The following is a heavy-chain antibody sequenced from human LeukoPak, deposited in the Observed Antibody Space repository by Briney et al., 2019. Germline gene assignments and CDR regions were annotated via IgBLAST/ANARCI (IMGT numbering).Heavy chain of an antibody. J-gene: IGHJ4*02. CDR1: GGSISSYY. CDR2: IYYSGST. D-gene: IGHD5-12*01. CDR3: ARGGNSGYDVGTFDN. V-gene: IGHV4-59*01. Sequence: SETLSLTCSVSGGSISSYYWSWIRQPPGKGLEWIGYIYYSGSTNYKSSLKSRVTISVDTSKNHFSLKLTSVTAADTAVYYCARGGNSGYDVGTFDNWGQGTLVTVSS.